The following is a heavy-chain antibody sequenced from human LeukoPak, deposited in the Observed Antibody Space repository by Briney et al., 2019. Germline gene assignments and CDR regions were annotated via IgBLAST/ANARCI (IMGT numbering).Heavy chain of an antibody. Sequence: SETLSLTCTVSGGSVSSGSYYWSWIRQPPGKGLEWIGYIYYSGSTNYNPSLKSRVTISVDTSKNQFSLKLSSVTAADTAVYYCAREGSGSYYNLDPWGQGTLVTVSS. CDR2: IYYSGST. CDR1: GGSVSSGSYY. J-gene: IGHJ5*02. CDR3: AREGSGSYYNLDP. D-gene: IGHD3-10*01. V-gene: IGHV4-61*01.